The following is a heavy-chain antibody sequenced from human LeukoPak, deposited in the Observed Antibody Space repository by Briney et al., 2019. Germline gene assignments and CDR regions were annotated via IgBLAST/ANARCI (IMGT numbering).Heavy chain of an antibody. CDR2: INSDGSSI. CDR1: GFTFSRYW. D-gene: IGHD7-27*01. Sequence: GGSPRLSCVASGFTFSRYWMHWVRQAPGKGLVWVSRINSDGSSITYADSVKGRFTISRDNAKNTLYLQMTSLRVEDTAVYYCGRGSGVADYWGQGALVTVSS. J-gene: IGHJ4*02. CDR3: GRGSGVADY. V-gene: IGHV3-74*03.